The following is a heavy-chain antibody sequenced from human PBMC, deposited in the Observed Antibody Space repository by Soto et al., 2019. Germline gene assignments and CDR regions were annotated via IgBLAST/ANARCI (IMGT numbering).Heavy chain of an antibody. CDR3: ARGLHSSGRTEYFQH. Sequence: QVQLQQWGAGLLKPSETLSLTCAVYGGSFSGYYWSWIRQPPGKGLEWIGEINHSGSTNYNPSLKRRVTISVDTSKNQFSLKLSSVTAADTAVYYCARGLHSSGRTEYFQHWGQGTLVTVSS. CDR2: INHSGST. J-gene: IGHJ1*01. V-gene: IGHV4-34*01. CDR1: GGSFSGYY. D-gene: IGHD6-19*01.